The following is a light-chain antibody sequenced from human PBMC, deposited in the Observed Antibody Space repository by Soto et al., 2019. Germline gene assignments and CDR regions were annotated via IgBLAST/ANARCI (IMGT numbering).Light chain of an antibody. V-gene: IGKV1-5*03. CDR1: QNINSW. J-gene: IGKJ1*01. CDR2: EAS. CDR3: QQYNSYSWT. Sequence: IQMTQSPSTLSASVGDRVTITCRASQNINSWLAWYQQKPGKAPNLLIYEASSLESGVPSRFGGSGSGTEFTLTSSSLQPDDFATYYCQQYNSYSWTFGQRTNVDI.